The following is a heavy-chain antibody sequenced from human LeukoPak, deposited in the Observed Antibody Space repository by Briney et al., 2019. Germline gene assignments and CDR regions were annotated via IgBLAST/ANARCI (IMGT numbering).Heavy chain of an antibody. CDR2: ISYDESNK. J-gene: IGHJ6*02. CDR3: ARDNMAAAGNSYYYGLDV. Sequence: PGGSLRLSCAASGVTFSNYAMHWVRQAPGKGLEWVAVISYDESNKHYADSVKGRFTISRDNSKNTLYLQMTSLRAEDTAVYYCARDNMAAAGNSYYYGLDVWGQGTTVTVSS. D-gene: IGHD6-13*01. CDR1: GVTFSNYA. V-gene: IGHV3-30-3*01.